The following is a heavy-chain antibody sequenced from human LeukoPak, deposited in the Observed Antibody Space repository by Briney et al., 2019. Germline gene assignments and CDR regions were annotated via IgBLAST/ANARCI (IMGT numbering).Heavy chain of an antibody. D-gene: IGHD5-18*01. CDR2: INSDGSST. CDR3: ASSVQLWSPTLY. Sequence: PGGSLRLSCAASGFTFSSYWMHLVRQAPGKGLVGVSRINSDGSSTSYADSVKGRLTISRANAKNTLYLQMNSLRAEDTAVYYCASSVQLWSPTLYWGQGTLVTVSS. J-gene: IGHJ4*02. CDR1: GFTFSSYW. V-gene: IGHV3-74*01.